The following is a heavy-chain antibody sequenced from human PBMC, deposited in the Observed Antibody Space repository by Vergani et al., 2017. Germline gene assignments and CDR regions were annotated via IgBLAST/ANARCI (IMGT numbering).Heavy chain of an antibody. V-gene: IGHV5-51*01. CDR3: ASRRTLQREFDI. CDR1: GYRFSSSW. CDR2: IFPDDSDT. J-gene: IGHJ4*02. Sequence: EVQLVQSGAEVKKPGESLKISCKGFGYRFSSSWIGWVRQMPGKGLEWMGIIFPDDSDTRYSPSFQGQVTISADKSISTVYLQWNSLKASDTAMYYCASRRTLQREFDIWGQGTLVTASS. D-gene: IGHD5-24*01.